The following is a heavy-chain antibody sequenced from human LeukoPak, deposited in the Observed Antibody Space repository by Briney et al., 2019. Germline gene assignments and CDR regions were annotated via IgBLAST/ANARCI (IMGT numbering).Heavy chain of an antibody. J-gene: IGHJ5*02. CDR1: AGSISSYY. V-gene: IGHV4-59*01. Sequence: SETLSLTCIVSAGSISSYYWSWIRQPPGEVLDWIGSIYYSGSTNHNPSLKSRVTISVDTSRNQFSLKLSSVTAADTAVYYCARDPGIAPGAWFDPWGQGTLVTVSS. CDR2: IYYSGST. D-gene: IGHD6-13*01. CDR3: ARDPGIAPGAWFDP.